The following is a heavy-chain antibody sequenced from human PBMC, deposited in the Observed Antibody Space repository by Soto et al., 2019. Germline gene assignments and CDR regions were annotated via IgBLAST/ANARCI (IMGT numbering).Heavy chain of an antibody. Sequence: GGSLRLSCAASGFTFDDYAMHWVRQTPGKGLEWVSGINWNSGSIGYADSVKGRFTISRDNAKNSLYLQMNSLRAEDTALYYCAKDYTSSWSGLFDYWGQGTLVTVSS. D-gene: IGHD6-13*01. CDR3: AKDYTSSWSGLFDY. J-gene: IGHJ4*02. V-gene: IGHV3-9*01. CDR2: INWNSGSI. CDR1: GFTFDDYA.